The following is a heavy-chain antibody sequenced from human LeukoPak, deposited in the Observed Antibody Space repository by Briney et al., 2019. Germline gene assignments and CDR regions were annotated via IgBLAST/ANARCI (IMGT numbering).Heavy chain of an antibody. CDR3: ARDRGIAAAAGWFDP. Sequence: ASVKVSCKASGYTFTSYYMHWVRQAPGQGLEWMGISNPSGGRTSYAQKFQGRVSMTRDMSTSTVYMELRSLRSDDTAVYYCARDRGIAAAAGWFDPWGQGTLVTVSS. J-gene: IGHJ5*02. CDR1: GYTFTSYY. D-gene: IGHD6-13*01. V-gene: IGHV1-46*01. CDR2: SNPSGGRT.